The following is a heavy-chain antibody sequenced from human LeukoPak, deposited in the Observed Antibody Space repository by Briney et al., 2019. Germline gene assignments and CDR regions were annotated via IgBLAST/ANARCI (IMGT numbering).Heavy chain of an antibody. Sequence: PSETLSLTCNVSGVSISSYYRNWIRQPAGKGLEWIGRIFTSGSTNYNPSLKSRVSISVDKSKNQLSLKLRSVTAADTAVYFCARDDGNSRSWDYFDYWGQGTLATVSS. V-gene: IGHV4-4*07. J-gene: IGHJ4*02. CDR1: GVSISSYY. CDR2: IFTSGST. D-gene: IGHD6-13*01. CDR3: ARDDGNSRSWDYFDY.